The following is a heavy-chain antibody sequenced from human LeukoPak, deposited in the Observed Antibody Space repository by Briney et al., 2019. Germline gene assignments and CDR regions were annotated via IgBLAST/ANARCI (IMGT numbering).Heavy chain of an antibody. Sequence: SGPTLVNPTQTLTLTCTFSGFSLSTSGVAVGWIRQPPGKALEWLALIYWDDDKRYSPSLKSRLTITKDTSKNQVVLTMTNMDPVDTATYYCAHSPLGMYGSGEAFYFDYWGQGTLVTVSS. J-gene: IGHJ4*02. D-gene: IGHD3-10*01. CDR3: AHSPLGMYGSGEAFYFDY. CDR1: GFSLSTSGVA. CDR2: IYWDDDK. V-gene: IGHV2-5*02.